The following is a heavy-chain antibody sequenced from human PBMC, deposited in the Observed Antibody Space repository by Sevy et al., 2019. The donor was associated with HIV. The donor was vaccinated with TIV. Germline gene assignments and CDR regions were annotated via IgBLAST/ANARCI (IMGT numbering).Heavy chain of an antibody. J-gene: IGHJ4*02. D-gene: IGHD2-2*01. Sequence: GGSLRLSCAASGFTFSSYAMSWVRQAPGKWLEWVSAISGSGGSTYYADSVKGRFTISRDNSKNTLYLQMNSLRAEDTAVYYCAKDRRRSTSCYCYFDYWGQGTLVTVSS. CDR3: AKDRRRSTSCYCYFDY. CDR2: ISGSGGST. V-gene: IGHV3-23*01. CDR1: GFTFSSYA.